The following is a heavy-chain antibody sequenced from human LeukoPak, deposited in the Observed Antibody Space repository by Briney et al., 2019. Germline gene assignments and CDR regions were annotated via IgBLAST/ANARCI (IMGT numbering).Heavy chain of an antibody. D-gene: IGHD3-22*01. Sequence: ASVKVSCKASGYTFTSYGISGVRQAPGQGLEWMGWISAYNGNTNYAQKFQGRVTMTRNTSISTAYMELSSLRSEDTAVYFCARGILRDYYDSSGFYHRGGVGYWGQGTLVTVSS. J-gene: IGHJ4*02. CDR1: GYTFTSYG. CDR2: ISAYNGNT. V-gene: IGHV1-18*01. CDR3: ARGILRDYYDSSGFYHRGGVGY.